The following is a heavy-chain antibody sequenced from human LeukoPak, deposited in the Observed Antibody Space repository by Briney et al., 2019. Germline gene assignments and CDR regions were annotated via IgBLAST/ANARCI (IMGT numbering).Heavy chain of an antibody. J-gene: IGHJ3*02. CDR3: ARGQDYDI. CDR1: GGSISNYY. Sequence: PSETLSLTCTVSGGSISNYYWGWIRQAPGKGLEWIGSFYYSGSTYYNRSLKSRVTISVDTSKNQFSLNLSSVTAADTAVYYCARGQDYDIWGQGTMVTVSS. CDR2: FYYSGST. D-gene: IGHD4-11*01. V-gene: IGHV4-39*07.